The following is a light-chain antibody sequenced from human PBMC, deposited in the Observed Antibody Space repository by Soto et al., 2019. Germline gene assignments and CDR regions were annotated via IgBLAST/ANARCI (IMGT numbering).Light chain of an antibody. CDR3: QHCDYLPI. J-gene: IGKJ3*01. V-gene: IGKV1-33*01. Sequence: DIRMTQSPSSLSASVGDRVTITCQASHDITSFLNWYQHKPGRAPKLLIYDASILEAGVPTRFSGSGSGTHFTFTISSLQPEDVATYYCQHCDYLPIFGPGTTVDFK. CDR2: DAS. CDR1: HDITSF.